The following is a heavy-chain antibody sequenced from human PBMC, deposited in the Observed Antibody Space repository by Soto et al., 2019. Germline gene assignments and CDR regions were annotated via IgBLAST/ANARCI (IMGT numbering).Heavy chain of an antibody. CDR3: ESEYSDAFDI. V-gene: IGHV3-11*01. Sequence: GGSLRLSCAASGFTFSDYYMTWIRQAPGKGLEWVSYISSSGTGIYYADSMKGRFTISRDNAKKSLYLQMSSLRAEDTAVYYCESEYSDAFDIWGQGTTVTVSS. CDR1: GFTFSDYY. J-gene: IGHJ3*02. D-gene: IGHD2-15*01. CDR2: ISSSGTGI.